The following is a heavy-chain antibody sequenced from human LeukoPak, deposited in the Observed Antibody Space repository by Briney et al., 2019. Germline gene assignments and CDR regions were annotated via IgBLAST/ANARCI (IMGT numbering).Heavy chain of an antibody. Sequence: PGGSLRLSCAASGFTFSNYWMHWVRQAPGKGLIWVSRINNDGSNAAYADSVKGRFTISRDNAKNTLYPQMNSLRAEDTAVYYCAMTTVGFDYWGQGALVTVSS. J-gene: IGHJ4*02. V-gene: IGHV3-74*03. CDR1: GFTFSNYW. D-gene: IGHD4-23*01. CDR2: INNDGSNA. CDR3: AMTTVGFDY.